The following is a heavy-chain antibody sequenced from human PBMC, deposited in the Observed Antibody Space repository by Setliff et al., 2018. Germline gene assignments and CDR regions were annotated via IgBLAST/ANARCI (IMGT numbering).Heavy chain of an antibody. V-gene: IGHV4-38-2*01. CDR3: ARSAGYSSSWYNYYYGMDV. CDR2: IYHSGST. D-gene: IGHD6-13*01. J-gene: IGHJ6*04. CDR1: GYSISSGYY. Sequence: ETLSLTCAVSGYSISSGYYWGWIRQPPGKGLEWIGSIYHSGSTYYNPSLKSRVTISVDTSKNQFSLKLSSVTAADTAVYYCARSAGYSSSWYNYYYGMDVWGKGTTVTVSS.